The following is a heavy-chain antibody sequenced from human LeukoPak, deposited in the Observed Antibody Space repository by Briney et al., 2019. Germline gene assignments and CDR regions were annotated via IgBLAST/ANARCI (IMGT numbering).Heavy chain of an antibody. Sequence: GGSLRLSCAASGFTFSSYAMGWVRQAPRKRLEWVSAISGSGGRTYYADSVKGRFTISRDNSKNTLYLQMNSLRAEDTAVYYCARGRGYSYGPPDYWGQGTLVTVSS. CDR1: GFTFSSYA. J-gene: IGHJ4*02. D-gene: IGHD5-18*01. CDR3: ARGRGYSYGPPDY. CDR2: ISGSGGRT. V-gene: IGHV3-23*01.